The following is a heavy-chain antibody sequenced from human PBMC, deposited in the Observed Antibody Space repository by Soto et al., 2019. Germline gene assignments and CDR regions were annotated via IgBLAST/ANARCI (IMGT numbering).Heavy chain of an antibody. J-gene: IGHJ4*02. CDR3: ARVYAYYFDY. V-gene: IGHV4-59*02. Sequence: SETLSLTCTVSGGSVSGYYWNWIRQPPGKGLEWIGYIRYTGSTTYNPSLKSRVTISVDTSKNQFSLKLSSVTAADTAVYYCARVYAYYFDYWGQGTLVTVSS. CDR1: GGSVSGYY. CDR2: IRYTGST. D-gene: IGHD2-8*01.